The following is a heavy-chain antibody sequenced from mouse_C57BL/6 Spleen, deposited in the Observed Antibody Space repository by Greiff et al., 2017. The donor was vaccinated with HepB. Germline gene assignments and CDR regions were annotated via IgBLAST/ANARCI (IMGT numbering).Heavy chain of an antibody. J-gene: IGHJ4*01. CDR3: ARSIYYDYDAAMDY. D-gene: IGHD2-4*01. V-gene: IGHV1-69*01. CDR2: IDPSDSYT. CDR1: GYTFTSYW. Sequence: QVQLKESGAELVMPGASVKLSCKASGYTFTSYWMHWVKQRPGQGLEWIGEIDPSDSYTNYNQKFKGKSTLTVDKSSSTAYMQLSSLTSEDSAVYYCARSIYYDYDAAMDYWGQGTSVTVSS.